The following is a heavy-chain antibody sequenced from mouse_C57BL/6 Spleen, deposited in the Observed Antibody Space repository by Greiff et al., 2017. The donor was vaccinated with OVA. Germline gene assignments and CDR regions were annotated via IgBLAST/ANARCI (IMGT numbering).Heavy chain of an antibody. V-gene: IGHV1-43*01. Sequence: EVQRVESGPELVKPGASVKISCKASGYSFTGYYMHWVKQSSEKSLEWIGEINPSTGGTSYNQKFKGKATLTVDKSSSTAYMQLKSLTSEDSAVYYCARAPLYYGSSSYYFDYWGQGTTLTVSS. CDR3: ARAPLYYGSSSYYFDY. J-gene: IGHJ2*01. CDR2: INPSTGGT. CDR1: GYSFTGYY. D-gene: IGHD1-1*01.